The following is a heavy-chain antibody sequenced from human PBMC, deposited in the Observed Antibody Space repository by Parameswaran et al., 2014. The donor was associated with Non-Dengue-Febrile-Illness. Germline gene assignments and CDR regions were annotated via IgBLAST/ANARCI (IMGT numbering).Heavy chain of an antibody. CDR3: AGQWMYGMDV. CDR2: ISSSSSYT. Sequence: VRQMPGKGLEWVSYISSSSSYTNYADSVKGRFTISRDNAKNSLYLQMNSLRAEDTAVYYCAGQWMYGMDVWGQGTTVTVSS. J-gene: IGHJ6*02. V-gene: IGHV3-11*03. D-gene: IGHD2-2*03.